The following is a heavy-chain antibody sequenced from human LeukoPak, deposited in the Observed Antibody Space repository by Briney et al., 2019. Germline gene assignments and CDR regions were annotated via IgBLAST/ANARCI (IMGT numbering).Heavy chain of an antibody. CDR3: ARDPGYSSSWYAVSDYYGMDV. Sequence: GGSLRLSCAASGFTFSSYWMSWVRQAPGKGLEWVANIKQDGSEKYYVDSVKGRLTISRDNAKNSLYLQMNSLRAEDTAVYYCARDPGYSSSWYAVSDYYGMDVWGKGTTVTVSS. J-gene: IGHJ6*04. CDR1: GFTFSSYW. CDR2: IKQDGSEK. V-gene: IGHV3-7*03. D-gene: IGHD6-13*01.